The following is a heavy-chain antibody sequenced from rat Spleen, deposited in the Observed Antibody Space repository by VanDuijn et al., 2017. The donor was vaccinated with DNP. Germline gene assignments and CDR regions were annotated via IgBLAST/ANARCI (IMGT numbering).Heavy chain of an antibody. V-gene: IGHV2-15*01. CDR2: MLSGGTT. J-gene: IGHJ3*01. D-gene: IGHD1-9*01. Sequence: QVQLKESGPGLVQPSQTLSLACTVSGFSLTSYHVSWVRQPPGKGLAWIGAMLSGGTTAYNSTLKSRLSLSTDTSKIQILLKMNSLQTEDTAMYFCARSSYGYNRNWFAYWGQGTLVTVSS. CDR1: GFSLTSYH. CDR3: ARSSYGYNRNWFAY.